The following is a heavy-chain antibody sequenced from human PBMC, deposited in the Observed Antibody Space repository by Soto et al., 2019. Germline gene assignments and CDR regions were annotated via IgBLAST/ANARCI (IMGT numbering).Heavy chain of an antibody. CDR1: GGSITMNW. D-gene: IGHD2-21*01. Sequence: QVQLQESGPGLMQPSGTLSLTCAVSGGSITMNWCSWVRQPPGKGLQWLAEIFPTGSANDNPSLMSRLTISTDKCKNNLSLHLNAVTAAGSAVYYCARHIAVSGTRGFDHWGQGTLVTVSS. J-gene: IGHJ4*02. CDR2: IFPTGSA. CDR3: ARHIAVSGTRGFDH. V-gene: IGHV4-4*02.